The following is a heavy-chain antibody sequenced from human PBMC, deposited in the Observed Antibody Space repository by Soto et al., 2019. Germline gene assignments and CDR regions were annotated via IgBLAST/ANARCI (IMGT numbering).Heavy chain of an antibody. CDR1: GYTFTGYY. CDR2: INPNSGGT. J-gene: IGHJ6*02. V-gene: IGHV1-2*04. Sequence: ASVKVSCKASGYTFTGYYMHWVRQAPGQGLEWMGWINPNSGGTNYAQKFQGWVTMTRDTSISTAYMELSRLRSDDTAVYYCARESTYYDFWSGYRQPYYYYGMDVWGQGTTVTVSS. D-gene: IGHD3-3*01. CDR3: ARESTYYDFWSGYRQPYYYYGMDV.